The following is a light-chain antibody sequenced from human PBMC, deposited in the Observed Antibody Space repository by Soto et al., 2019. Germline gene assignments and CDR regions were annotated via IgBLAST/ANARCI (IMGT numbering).Light chain of an antibody. CDR3: QQYGSSPPGT. J-gene: IGKJ1*01. V-gene: IGKV3-20*01. CDR1: QTVRNNY. Sequence: EFVLTQSPGTLSLSPGERATLSCRASQTVRNNYLAWYQQKPGQAPRLLIYDASSRATGIPDRFSGSGSGTDFTLTISRLEPEDFAVYYCQQYGSSPPGTFGQGTKV. CDR2: DAS.